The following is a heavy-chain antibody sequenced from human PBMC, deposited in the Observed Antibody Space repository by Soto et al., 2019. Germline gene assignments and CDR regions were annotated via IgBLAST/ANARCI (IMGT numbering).Heavy chain of an antibody. J-gene: IGHJ6*02. CDR3: ARVSDYDILTGYGDYYYGMDV. CDR2: IIPIFGTA. Sequence: SVKVSCKASGGTFSSYAISWVRQAPGQGLEWMGGIIPIFGTANYAQKFQGRVTITADKSTSTAYMELSSLRSEDTAVYYCARVSDYDILTGYGDYYYGMDVWGQGTTVTVSS. V-gene: IGHV1-69*06. CDR1: GGTFSSYA. D-gene: IGHD3-9*01.